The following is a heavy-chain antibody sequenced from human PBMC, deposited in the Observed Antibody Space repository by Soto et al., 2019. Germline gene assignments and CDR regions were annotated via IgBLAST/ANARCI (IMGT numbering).Heavy chain of an antibody. D-gene: IGHD5-12*01. Sequence: PGGSLRLSCAASGFTFSSYWMHWVRQAPGKGLVWVSRINSDGSSTSYADSVKGRFTISRDNAKNTLYLQMNSLRAADSAVYYCETHSLDSGYGSSWGPGTLVTVSS. CDR3: ETHSLDSGYGSS. V-gene: IGHV3-74*01. CDR2: INSDGSST. J-gene: IGHJ5*02. CDR1: GFTFSSYW.